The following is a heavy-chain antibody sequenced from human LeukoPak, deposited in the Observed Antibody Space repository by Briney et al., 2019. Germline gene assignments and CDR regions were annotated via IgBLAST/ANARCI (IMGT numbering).Heavy chain of an antibody. D-gene: IGHD3-3*01. J-gene: IGHJ5*02. CDR1: GGSFSGYY. CDR3: ARASYDFWSGYPNWFDP. V-gene: IGHV4-34*01. Sequence: KPSETLSLTCAVYGGSFSGYYWSWIRQPPGKGLEWIGGINHSGSTNYNPSLKGRVTISVDTSKNQFSLKLSSVTAADTAVYYCARASYDFWSGYPNWFDPWGQGTLVTVSS. CDR2: INHSGST.